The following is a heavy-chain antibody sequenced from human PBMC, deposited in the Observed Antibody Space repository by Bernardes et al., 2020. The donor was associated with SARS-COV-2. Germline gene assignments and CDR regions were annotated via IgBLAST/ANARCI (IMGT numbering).Heavy chain of an antibody. CDR1: GYTLSDYY. Sequence: ASVKVSCKASGYTLSDYYMHWVRQAPGQGLEWMGWINPSGGSTSYAQKFQGRVTMTRDTSTSTVYMELSSLRSEDTAVYYCARDVRAAAGFMDVWGQGTTVTVSS. J-gene: IGHJ6*02. CDR3: ARDVRAAAGFMDV. V-gene: IGHV1-46*01. D-gene: IGHD6-13*01. CDR2: INPSGGST.